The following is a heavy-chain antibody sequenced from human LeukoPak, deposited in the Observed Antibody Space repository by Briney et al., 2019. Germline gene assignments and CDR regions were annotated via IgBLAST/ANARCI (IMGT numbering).Heavy chain of an antibody. Sequence: GASVKVSCTASGYTFTSYGISRVRQAPGQGLERMGWISAYNGNTNYAQKLQGRVTMTTDTSTSTAYMELRSLRSDDTAVYYCARGSSSWFRITGTTECDYWGQGTLVTVSS. CDR2: ISAYNGNT. J-gene: IGHJ4*02. CDR3: ARGSSSWFRITGTTECDY. V-gene: IGHV1-18*01. CDR1: GYTFTSYG. D-gene: IGHD1-20*01.